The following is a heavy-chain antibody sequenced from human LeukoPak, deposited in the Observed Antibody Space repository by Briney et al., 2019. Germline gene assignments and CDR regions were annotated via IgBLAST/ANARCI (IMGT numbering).Heavy chain of an antibody. CDR1: GGSISSSTYY. J-gene: IGHJ4*02. CDR3: ARLRGSGSQSFDY. D-gene: IGHD3-10*01. CDR2: IYYTGST. Sequence: SETLSLTCTVSGGSISSSTYYWSWIRQPPGKGLEWIGTIYYTGSTYYNPSLKSRLTISVDTSKNQFSLKLSSVTAADTAVYYCARLRGSGSQSFDYWGQGTLVTAS. V-gene: IGHV4-39*01.